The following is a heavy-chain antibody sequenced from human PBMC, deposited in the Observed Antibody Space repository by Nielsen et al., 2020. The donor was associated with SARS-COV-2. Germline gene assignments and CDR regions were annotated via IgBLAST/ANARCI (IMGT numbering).Heavy chain of an antibody. D-gene: IGHD3-10*01. CDR3: ARVVYGSGSYYNRLGFYYYYYYIDV. CDR2: IYYSGST. V-gene: IGHV4-59*01. J-gene: IGHJ6*03. CDR1: GGSISSYY. Sequence: SETLSLTCTVSGGSISSYYWSWIRQPPGKGLEWIGYIYYSGSTNYNPSLKSRVTISVDTSKNQFSLKLSSVTAADTAVYYCARVVYGSGSYYNRLGFYYYYYYIDVWGKGTTVTVSS.